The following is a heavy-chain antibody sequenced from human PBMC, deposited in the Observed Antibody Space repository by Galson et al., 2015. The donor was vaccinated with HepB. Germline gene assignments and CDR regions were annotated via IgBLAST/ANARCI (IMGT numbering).Heavy chain of an antibody. V-gene: IGHV3-23*01. CDR1: GFIFSNIA. D-gene: IGHD3-16*01. Sequence: SLRLSCAASGFIFSNIAMNWVRQAPGKGLEWVATISAGGTDYADSVKVRVSISRDNSRNTLSLQMSILRVEDTAVYVCVKGLFFVDYWGQGTLVAVSS. CDR3: VKGLFFVDY. CDR2: ISAGGT. J-gene: IGHJ4*02.